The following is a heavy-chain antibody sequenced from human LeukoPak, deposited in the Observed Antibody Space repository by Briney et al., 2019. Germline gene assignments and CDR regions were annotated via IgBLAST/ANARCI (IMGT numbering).Heavy chain of an antibody. J-gene: IGHJ5*02. CDR1: GFTFSSYG. V-gene: IGHV3-30*02. CDR2: IRYDGSNK. Sequence: PGGSLRLSCAASGFTFSSYGMHWVRQAPGKGLEWVAFIRYDGSNKYYADSVKGRFTISRDNAKNLLYLQMNSLRAEDTAVYYCARAYDSGPDPWGQGTLVTVSS. CDR3: ARAYDSGPDP. D-gene: IGHD6-19*01.